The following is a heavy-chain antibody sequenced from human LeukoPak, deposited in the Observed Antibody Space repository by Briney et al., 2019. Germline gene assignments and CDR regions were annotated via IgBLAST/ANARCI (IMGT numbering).Heavy chain of an antibody. CDR1: GGSFSGYY. Sequence: PSETLSLTCAVYGGSFSGYYWSWIRQPPGEGLEWIGEINHSGSTNYNPSLKSRVTISVDTSKNQFSLKLSSVTAADTAVYYCARGGRIVGATKFDYWAQGPLVTVSS. J-gene: IGHJ4*02. CDR2: INHSGST. CDR3: ARGGRIVGATKFDY. D-gene: IGHD1-26*01. V-gene: IGHV4-34*01.